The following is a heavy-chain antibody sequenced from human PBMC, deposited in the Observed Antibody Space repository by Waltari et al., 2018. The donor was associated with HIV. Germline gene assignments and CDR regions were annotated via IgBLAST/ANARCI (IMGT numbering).Heavy chain of an antibody. D-gene: IGHD6-6*01. J-gene: IGHJ4*02. CDR3: AREGPSFGAARSWVDY. CDR1: GFTFSRHW. V-gene: IGHV3-7*01. CDR2: IKQDGSEK. Sequence: EVQLVESGGGLVQPGGSLRLSCAASGFTFSRHWMIWVRQAPGKGLEWVANIKQDGSEKYYVDAVKGRFTISRDNAKNSLYLQMNSLRAEDTAVYYCAREGPSFGAARSWVDYWGQGTLVTVSS.